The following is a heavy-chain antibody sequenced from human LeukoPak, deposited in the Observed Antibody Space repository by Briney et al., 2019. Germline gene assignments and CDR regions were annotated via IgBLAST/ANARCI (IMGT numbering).Heavy chain of an antibody. V-gene: IGHV3-30-3*01. Sequence: PGGSLRLSCAASGFTFSSYAMHWVRQAPGKGLEWVAVISYDGSNKYYADSVKGRFTISRDNSKNTLYLQMNSLRAEDTAVYYCAREKSYSSSSFDYWGQGTLVTVSS. CDR2: ISYDGSNK. J-gene: IGHJ4*02. CDR1: GFTFSSYA. D-gene: IGHD6-6*01. CDR3: AREKSYSSSSFDY.